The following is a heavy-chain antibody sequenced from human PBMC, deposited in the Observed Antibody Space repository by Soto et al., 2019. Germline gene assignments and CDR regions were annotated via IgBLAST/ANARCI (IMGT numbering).Heavy chain of an antibody. CDR2: ISGSGGST. D-gene: IGHD2-15*01. J-gene: IGHJ4*02. CDR1: GFTFSSYA. Sequence: GGSLRLSCAASGFTFSSYAMSWVRQAPGKGLEWVSAISGSGGSTYYADSVKGRFTISRDNSKNTLYLQMNSLRAEDTAVYYCAKDPLDIVVVVAGQRYYFDYWGQGTLVTVSS. CDR3: AKDPLDIVVVVAGQRYYFDY. V-gene: IGHV3-23*01.